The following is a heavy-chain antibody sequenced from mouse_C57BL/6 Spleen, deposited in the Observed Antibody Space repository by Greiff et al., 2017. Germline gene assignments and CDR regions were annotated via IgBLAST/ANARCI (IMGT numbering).Heavy chain of an antibody. CDR2: ISYDGSN. V-gene: IGHV3-6*01. CDR1: GYSITSGYY. J-gene: IGHJ3*01. CDR3: AREDYYYLEAY. Sequence: EVQLQESGPGLVKPSQSLSLTCSVTGYSITSGYYCNWIRQSPGNKLEWMGYISYDGSNNYNPSLKNRISITRDTSKNQFFLTLNSVTTEDTATYYCAREDYYYLEAYWGQGTLVTVSA. D-gene: IGHD1-1*01.